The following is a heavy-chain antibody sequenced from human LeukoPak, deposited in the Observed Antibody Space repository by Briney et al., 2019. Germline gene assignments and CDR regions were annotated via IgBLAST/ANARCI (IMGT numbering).Heavy chain of an antibody. J-gene: IGHJ3*02. Sequence: PGGSLRLSCAASGFTFNIHGMNWVRQAPGKGPEWVSGIGPSGDKTYYADSVKGRFTISRDNSENTVYLQMNSLRAEDTAVYYCARGGSGSKSTFDIWGQGTMVTVSS. CDR1: GFTFNIHG. CDR3: ARGGSGSKSTFDI. V-gene: IGHV3-23*01. D-gene: IGHD3-10*01. CDR2: IGPSGDKT.